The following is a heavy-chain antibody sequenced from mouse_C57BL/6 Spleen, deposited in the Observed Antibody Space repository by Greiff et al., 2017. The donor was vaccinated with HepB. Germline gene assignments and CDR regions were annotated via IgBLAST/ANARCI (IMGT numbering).Heavy chain of an antibody. CDR1: GYTFTSYW. CDR3: ARVTTVVARDFDY. D-gene: IGHD1-1*01. J-gene: IGHJ2*01. V-gene: IGHV1-53*01. Sequence: VQLQQSGTELVKPGASVKLSCKASGYTFTSYWMHWVKQRPGQGLEWIGNINPSNGGTNYNEKFKSKATLTVDKSSSTAYMQLSSLTSEDSAVYYCARVTTVVARDFDYWGQGTTLTVSS. CDR2: INPSNGGT.